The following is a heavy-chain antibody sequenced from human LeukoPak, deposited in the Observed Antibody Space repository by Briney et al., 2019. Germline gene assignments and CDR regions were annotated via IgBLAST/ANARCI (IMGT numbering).Heavy chain of an antibody. CDR3: AREVYDSSGYYPPPLWYYYYMDV. V-gene: IGHV1-18*01. CDR2: ISAYNGNT. Sequence: ASVKVSCKASGYTFTSYGISWVRQAPGQGLEWMGRISAYNGNTNYAQKLQGRVTMTTDTSTSTAYMELRSLRSDDTAVYYCAREVYDSSGYYPPPLWYYYYMDVWGKGTTVTVSS. D-gene: IGHD3-22*01. CDR1: GYTFTSYG. J-gene: IGHJ6*03.